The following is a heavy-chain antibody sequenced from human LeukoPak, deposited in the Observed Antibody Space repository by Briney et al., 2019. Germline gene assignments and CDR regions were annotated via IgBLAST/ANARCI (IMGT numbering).Heavy chain of an antibody. CDR2: TSAYNGNT. CDR3: AREEGIAAAGKPAEYFQH. Sequence: ASVTVSCTASAYTFTSYGISWVRQAPGQGLEWMGGTSAYNGNTNYAQKLQGRVTMTTDTSTSTAYMELRSLRSDDTAVYYCAREEGIAAAGKPAEYFQHWGQGTLVTVSS. D-gene: IGHD6-13*01. J-gene: IGHJ1*01. CDR1: AYTFTSYG. V-gene: IGHV1-18*01.